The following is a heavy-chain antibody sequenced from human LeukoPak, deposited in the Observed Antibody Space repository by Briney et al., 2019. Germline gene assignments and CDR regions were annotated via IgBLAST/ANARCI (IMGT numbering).Heavy chain of an antibody. CDR1: GYTFTGYY. CDR3: ARVAVDTAMVQWFDP. Sequence: ASVKVSCKASGYTFTGYYMHWVRQAPGQGLEWMGWINSNSGGTDYAQKFQGRVTMTRDTSISTAYMELSRLRSDDTAVYYCARVAVDTAMVQWFDPWGQGTLVTVSS. V-gene: IGHV1-2*02. D-gene: IGHD5-18*01. J-gene: IGHJ5*02. CDR2: INSNSGGT.